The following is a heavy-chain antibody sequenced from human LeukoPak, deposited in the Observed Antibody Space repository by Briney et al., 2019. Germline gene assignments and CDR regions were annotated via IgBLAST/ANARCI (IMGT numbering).Heavy chain of an antibody. Sequence: SETLSLTCAVYGGSFSGYYWSWIRQPPGKGLEWIGEINHSGSTNYNPSLKSRVTISVDTSKNQFSLKLSSVTAAETAVYYCASAPYVWGSYRYPKYWYFDLWGRGTLVTVSS. V-gene: IGHV4-34*01. CDR3: ASAPYVWGSYRYPKYWYFDL. CDR1: GGSFSGYY. CDR2: INHSGST. D-gene: IGHD3-16*02. J-gene: IGHJ2*01.